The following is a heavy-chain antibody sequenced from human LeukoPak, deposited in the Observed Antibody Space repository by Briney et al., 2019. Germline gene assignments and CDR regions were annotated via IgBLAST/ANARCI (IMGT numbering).Heavy chain of an antibody. J-gene: IGHJ3*02. CDR3: AKDTGSPADAITMEDNAFDI. V-gene: IGHV3-9*01. CDR2: ISWSSGII. CDR1: GFTFNNYA. Sequence: GGSLRLSCAASGFTFNNYAMNWVRQAPGKGLEWVSGISWSSGIIGYADSVKGRFTISRDNAKNSLDLQMESLRAEDTAVYYCAKDTGSPADAITMEDNAFDIWGQGTMVTVSS. D-gene: IGHD3-3*01.